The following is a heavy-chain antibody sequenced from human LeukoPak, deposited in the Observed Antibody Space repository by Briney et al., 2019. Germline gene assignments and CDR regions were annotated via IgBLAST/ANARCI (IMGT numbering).Heavy chain of an antibody. J-gene: IGHJ2*01. Sequence: PVGSLSLSCAVSGFPFDYSAMHWVRLALRQGLALVSGISWNCGSIGYADSVKGRFAISRDNAKNSLYLQMNSLRPEDMASYYCAKDIPGACTSWYFDLRGPGALVTVSS. CDR2: ISWNCGSI. D-gene: IGHD1-26*01. V-gene: IGHV3-9*03. CDR3: AKDIPGACTSWYFDL. CDR1: GFPFDYSA.